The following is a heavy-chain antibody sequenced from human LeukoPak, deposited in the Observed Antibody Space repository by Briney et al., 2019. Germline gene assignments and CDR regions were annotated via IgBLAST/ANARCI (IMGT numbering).Heavy chain of an antibody. Sequence: PSETLSLPCAVYGGSFSGYYWSWIRQPPGKGLEWLGEINHSGSTNYNPSLKSRVTISVDTSKNQFSLKLSSGTAADTAVYYCARGAIPYPRRQGWFDPWGQGTLVTVSS. D-gene: IGHD2-21*01. CDR2: INHSGST. J-gene: IGHJ5*02. V-gene: IGHV4-34*01. CDR3: ARGAIPYPRRQGWFDP. CDR1: GGSFSGYY.